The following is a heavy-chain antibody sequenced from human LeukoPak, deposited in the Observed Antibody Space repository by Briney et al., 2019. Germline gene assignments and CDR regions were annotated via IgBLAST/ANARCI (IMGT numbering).Heavy chain of an antibody. CDR2: IYYSGSM. J-gene: IGHJ4*02. V-gene: IGHV4-59*01. D-gene: IGHD6-6*01. CDR3: ARVTKGSRYFHY. CDR1: GGSISSYY. Sequence: PSETLSLTGTGAGGSISSYYWSWIRQPPGKELEGIGYIYYSGSMNDNPSLKSGVTISVDTSKDEVSLKLTSVTAADAAVYYCARVTKGSRYFHYWRQGPLVRVS.